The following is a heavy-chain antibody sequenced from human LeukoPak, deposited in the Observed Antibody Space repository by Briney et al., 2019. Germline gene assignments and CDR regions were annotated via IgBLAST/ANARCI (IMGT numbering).Heavy chain of an antibody. CDR1: GYSFTSYW. CDR3: ARHLRYYYGLDV. Sequence: GGSLKISCKGSGYSFTSYWIGWVRQMPGKGLEWMGIIDPGDSDSRYSPSFQGQVTISADKSLSTAYLQWRSLKASDTAIYYCARHLRYYYGLDVWGQRTTVTVSS. V-gene: IGHV5-51*01. J-gene: IGHJ6*02. CDR2: IDPGDSDS.